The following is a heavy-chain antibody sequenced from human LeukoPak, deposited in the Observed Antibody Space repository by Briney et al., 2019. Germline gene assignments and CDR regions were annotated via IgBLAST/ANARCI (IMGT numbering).Heavy chain of an antibody. J-gene: IGHJ4*02. CDR3: ARDLSDYSYSGHVG. CDR1: GGTFSSYA. D-gene: IGHD5-12*01. V-gene: IGHV1-69*06. Sequence: GASVKVSCKASGGTFSSYAISWVRQAPGQGLEWMGGIIPIFGTANYAQKFQGRVTITADKSTSTAYMELSSLRSEDTAVYYCARDLSDYSYSGHVGWGQGTLVTVSS. CDR2: IIPIFGTA.